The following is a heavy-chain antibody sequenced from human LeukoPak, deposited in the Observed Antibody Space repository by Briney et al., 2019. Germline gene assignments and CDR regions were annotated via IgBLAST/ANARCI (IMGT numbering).Heavy chain of an antibody. CDR2: IYYSGST. CDR3: ARGAIFGVVIINGFDY. J-gene: IGHJ4*02. CDR1: GGSISSGDYY. V-gene: IGHV4-30-4*08. D-gene: IGHD3-3*01. Sequence: SETLSLTCTVSGGSISSGDYYWSWIRQPPGKGLEWIGYIYYSGSTYYNPSLKSRVTISVDTSKNQFSLKLSSVTAADTAVYYCARGAIFGVVIINGFDYWGQRTLVTVSS.